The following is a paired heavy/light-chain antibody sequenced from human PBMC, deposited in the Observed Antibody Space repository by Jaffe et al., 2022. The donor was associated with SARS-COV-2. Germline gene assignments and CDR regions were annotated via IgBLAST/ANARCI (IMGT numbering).Heavy chain of an antibody. Sequence: EVQLLESGGGLVQPGGSLRLSCAASGFTFSSYAMSWVRQAPGKGLEWVSAISGSGGSTYYADSVKGRFTISRDNSKNTLYLQMNSLRAEDTAVYYCARDFKYQLLFTRSNGMDVWGQGTTVTVSS. J-gene: IGHJ6*02. CDR3: ARDFKYQLLFTRSNGMDV. D-gene: IGHD2-2*01. V-gene: IGHV3-23*01. CDR1: GFTFSSYA. CDR2: ISGSGGST.
Light chain of an antibody. Sequence: QSALTQPPSASGSPGQSVTISCTGTSSDVGGYNYVSWYQQHPGKAPKLMIYEVSKRPSGVPDRFSGSKSGNTASLTVSGLQAEDEADYYCSSYAGSNNFKVFGGGTKLTVL. J-gene: IGLJ3*02. CDR3: SSYAGSNNFKV. CDR1: SSDVGGYNY. V-gene: IGLV2-8*01. CDR2: EVS.